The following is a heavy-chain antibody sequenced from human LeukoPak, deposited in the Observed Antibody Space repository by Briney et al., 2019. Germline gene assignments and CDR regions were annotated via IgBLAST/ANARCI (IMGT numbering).Heavy chain of an antibody. Sequence: GRSLRLSCAASGFTFDDYAMHWVRQAPGKGLEGVSGISWNSGSIGYADSVKGRFTISRDNSKNTLYLQMNSLRAEDTAVYYCAKASRRITMIVVVIREYYGMDVWGQGTTVTVSS. J-gene: IGHJ6*02. D-gene: IGHD3-22*01. CDR2: ISWNSGSI. CDR3: AKASRRITMIVVVIREYYGMDV. V-gene: IGHV3-9*01. CDR1: GFTFDDYA.